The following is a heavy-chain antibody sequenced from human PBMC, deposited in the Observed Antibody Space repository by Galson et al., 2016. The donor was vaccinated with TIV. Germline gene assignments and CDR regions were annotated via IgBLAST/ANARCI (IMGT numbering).Heavy chain of an antibody. D-gene: IGHD6-13*01. CDR3: ARAPPLYYSSWSMDH. Sequence: SVKVSCKASGYTFTSFGLSWVRQAPGQGLEWMGWISAYNGDTYFAQNLQDRVTMTTDTTTSTAYMELRSLRSDDTAVYYCARAPPLYYSSWSMDHWGQGTLVTVPS. J-gene: IGHJ4*02. CDR1: GYTFTSFG. CDR2: ISAYNGDT. V-gene: IGHV1-18*01.